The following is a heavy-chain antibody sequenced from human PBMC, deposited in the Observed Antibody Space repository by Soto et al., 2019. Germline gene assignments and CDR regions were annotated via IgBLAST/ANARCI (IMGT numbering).Heavy chain of an antibody. CDR2: IYYSGRT. V-gene: IGHV4-30-4*01. CDR3: ARDRSNSPDYFDY. Sequence: QMQLQESGPGLVKPSQTLSLSSTVSGGSINSDAYYWSWIRQPPGKGLEWIGHIYYSGRTYYAPSLESRLTISLDMSKNQFSLRLSSVNASDTAVYYCARDRSNSPDYFDYWGQGTLVTVSS. D-gene: IGHD6-6*01. CDR1: GGSINSDAYY. J-gene: IGHJ4*02.